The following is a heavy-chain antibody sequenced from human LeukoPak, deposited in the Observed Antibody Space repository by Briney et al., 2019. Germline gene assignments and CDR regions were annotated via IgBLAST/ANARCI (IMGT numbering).Heavy chain of an antibody. J-gene: IGHJ6*02. CDR3: ARGDLWFGSYYYGMDV. Sequence: ASVKVSCKASGYTFTSYGISWVRQAPGQGLEWMGWISAYNGNTNYAQKLQGRVTMTTDTSTSTAYMELRSLRSDDTAVYYCARGDLWFGSYYYGMDVWGQGTTVTVSS. D-gene: IGHD3-10*01. CDR2: ISAYNGNT. V-gene: IGHV1-18*01. CDR1: GYTFTSYG.